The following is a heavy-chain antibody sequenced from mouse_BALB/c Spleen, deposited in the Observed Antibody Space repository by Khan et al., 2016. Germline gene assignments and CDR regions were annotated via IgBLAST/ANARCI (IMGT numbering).Heavy chain of an antibody. V-gene: IGHV3-2*02. CDR1: GYSITSDYA. Sequence: EVKLLESGPGLVKPSQSLSLTCTVTGYSITSDYAWNWIRQFPGNKLEWMGYISYSGSTSYTPSLKSRISITRDTSKNQFFLQLNSGTTEDTSTYYCASLDYRGPLYYFDYWGQGTTRTVSS. D-gene: IGHD2-14*01. CDR3: ASLDYRGPLYYFDY. CDR2: ISYSGST. J-gene: IGHJ2*01.